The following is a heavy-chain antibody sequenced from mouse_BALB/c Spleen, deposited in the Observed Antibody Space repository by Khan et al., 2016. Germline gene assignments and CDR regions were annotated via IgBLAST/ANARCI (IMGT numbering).Heavy chain of an antibody. V-gene: IGHV14-3*02. CDR1: GFNIKDTY. Sequence: VQLQQPGAELVKPGASVKLSCTASGFNIKDTYMHWVKQRPEQGLERIGRIDPANGNTKYDPKFQGKATITADTSSNTAYLQLSSLTSEDTAVYYCARSPYDCDVGFAYWGQGTLVTVSA. CDR2: IDPANGNT. D-gene: IGHD2-4*01. CDR3: ARSPYDCDVGFAY. J-gene: IGHJ3*01.